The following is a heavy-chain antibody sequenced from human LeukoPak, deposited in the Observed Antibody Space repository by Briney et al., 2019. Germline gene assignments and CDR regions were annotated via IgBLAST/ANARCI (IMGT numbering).Heavy chain of an antibody. J-gene: IGHJ5*02. D-gene: IGHD6-19*01. V-gene: IGHV4-39*01. CDR3: ARHGSRSSGWYSLGWFDL. CDR2: IYYSGST. CDR1: GGSISSSSYY. Sequence: PSETLSLTCTVSGGSISSSSYYWGWIRQPPGKGLEWIGSIYYSGSTYYNPSLKSRVTISVDTSKNQFSLKLSSVTAADTAVYYCARHGSRSSGWYSLGWFDLWGQGTPVTVSS.